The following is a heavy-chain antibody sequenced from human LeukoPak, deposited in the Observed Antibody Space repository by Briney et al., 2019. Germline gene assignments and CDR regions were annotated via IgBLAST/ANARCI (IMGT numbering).Heavy chain of an antibody. V-gene: IGHV1-2*02. CDR1: GYTFTVYY. CDR3: ARDFDCSSTSCYGTFDY. D-gene: IGHD2-2*01. Sequence: ASVKVSCKASGYTFTVYYMHWVRQAPGPGLEWMGWINLNSGGTNYAQKFQGRVTMTRDTSISTAYMELSRLRSDDTAVYYCARDFDCSSTSCYGTFDYWGQGTLVTVSS. CDR2: INLNSGGT. J-gene: IGHJ4*02.